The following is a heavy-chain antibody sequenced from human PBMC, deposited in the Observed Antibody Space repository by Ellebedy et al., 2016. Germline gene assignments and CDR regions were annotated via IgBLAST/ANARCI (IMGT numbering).Heavy chain of an antibody. CDR1: GFTFSSYS. D-gene: IGHD3-10*01. CDR2: ISYDGSNK. Sequence: GESLKISXAASGFTFSSYSMNWVRQAPGKGLEWVAVISYDGSNKYYADSVKGRFTISRDNSKNTLYLQMNSLRAEDTAVYYCAKDPYGSGSYSDYWGQGTLVTVSS. V-gene: IGHV3-30*18. J-gene: IGHJ4*02. CDR3: AKDPYGSGSYSDY.